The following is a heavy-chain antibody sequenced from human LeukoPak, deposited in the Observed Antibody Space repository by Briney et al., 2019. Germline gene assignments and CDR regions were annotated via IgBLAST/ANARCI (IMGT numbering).Heavy chain of an antibody. J-gene: IGHJ4*02. Sequence: PGGSLRLSCAASGFTFDDYAMHWVRQAPGKGLEWVSGISWNSGSIDYADSVKGRFTISRDNAKNSLYLQMNSLRAEDMALYYCAKSRSMVVTPYYFDYWGQGTLVTVSS. V-gene: IGHV3-9*03. CDR1: GFTFDDYA. D-gene: IGHD4-23*01. CDR3: AKSRSMVVTPYYFDY. CDR2: ISWNSGSI.